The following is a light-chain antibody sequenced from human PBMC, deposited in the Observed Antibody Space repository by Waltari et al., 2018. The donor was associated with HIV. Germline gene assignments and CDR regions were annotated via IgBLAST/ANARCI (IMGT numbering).Light chain of an antibody. J-gene: IGKJ2*01. V-gene: IGKV3-15*01. CDR2: GAS. Sequence: EIVMTQSPVTLSVSPGERATLSCRASQSVSSNLAWYQQKPGQAPMLLIYGASTRATGIPARFSGSGAGTEFTLTISSLQSEDFAVYYCQQYNNWPHTFGQGTKLEIK. CDR3: QQYNNWPHT. CDR1: QSVSSN.